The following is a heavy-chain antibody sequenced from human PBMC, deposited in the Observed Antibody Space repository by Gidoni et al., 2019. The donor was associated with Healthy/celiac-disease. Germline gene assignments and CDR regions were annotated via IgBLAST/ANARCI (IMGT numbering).Heavy chain of an antibody. J-gene: IGHJ3*02. D-gene: IGHD3-9*01. Sequence: EVQLVESGGGLVQPGGSLRLSCAASGFPFSSYSMNWVRQAPGKGLEWVSYISSSSSTIYYADSVKGRFTISRDNAKNSLYLQMNSLRDEDTAVYYCVLRYFDWSLNAFDIWGQGTMVTVSS. CDR2: ISSSSSTI. V-gene: IGHV3-48*02. CDR1: GFPFSSYS. CDR3: VLRYFDWSLNAFDI.